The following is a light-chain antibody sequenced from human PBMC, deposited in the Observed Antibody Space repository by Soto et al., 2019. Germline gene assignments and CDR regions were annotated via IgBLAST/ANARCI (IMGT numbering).Light chain of an antibody. CDR1: SSDVGGYNY. CDR3: SSYTSSSTTLRV. J-gene: IGLJ1*01. V-gene: IGLV2-14*01. Sequence: QSALTQPASVSGSPGQSITISCTGTSSDVGGYNYVSWYQQHPGKAPKLMIYDVSNRPSGVSNRFSGSKSGNTASLTISGHQDDDEADYYCSSYTSSSTTLRVFGTGTKLTVL. CDR2: DVS.